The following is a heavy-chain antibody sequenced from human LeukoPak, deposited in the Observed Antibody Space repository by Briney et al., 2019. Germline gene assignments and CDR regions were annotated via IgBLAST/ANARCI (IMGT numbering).Heavy chain of an antibody. CDR2: IYYSGST. Sequence: SETLSLTCTVSGGSISSSSYYWGWIRQPPAKGLEWLERIYYSGSTYYNPSLKSRVSISVDTSKNQLSLKLSSVTAADTAVYYCARPSIAAAGHDAFDIWGQGTMVTVSS. J-gene: IGHJ3*02. D-gene: IGHD6-13*01. V-gene: IGHV4-39*01. CDR3: ARPSIAAAGHDAFDI. CDR1: GGSISSSSYY.